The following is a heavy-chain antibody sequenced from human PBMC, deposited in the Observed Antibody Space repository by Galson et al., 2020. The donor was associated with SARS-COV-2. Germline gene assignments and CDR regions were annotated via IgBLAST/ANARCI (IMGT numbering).Heavy chain of an antibody. CDR1: GFVFSSHD. V-gene: IGHV3-30*02. D-gene: IGHD3-10*01. CDR2: IRDNGHDQ. CDR3: AKDTITRGVDYFDY. J-gene: IGHJ4*02. Sequence: GGSLRLSCAASGFVFSSHDIHWVRQAPGKGLEWVTFIRDNGHDQYYSDAVKGRFTISRDNFNNIVYLQMNSLRVEDTAIYYCAKDTITRGVDYFDYWGQGVLVTVSS.